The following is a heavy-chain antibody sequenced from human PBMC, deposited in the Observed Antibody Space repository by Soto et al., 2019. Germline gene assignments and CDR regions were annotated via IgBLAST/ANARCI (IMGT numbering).Heavy chain of an antibody. CDR1: RVTVYIYG. J-gene: IGHJ3*01. CDR3: ARDNWNTV. CDR2: VNGDGSST. V-gene: IGHV3-74*01. D-gene: IGHD1-20*01. Sequence: RIGCAASRVTVYIYGVDWVRQVPGKGLVWVSRVNGDGSSTFYADSVKGRFTISRDNAENTVFLQMNSLRAEDTAVYYCARDNWNTVWGQGTMVTVSS.